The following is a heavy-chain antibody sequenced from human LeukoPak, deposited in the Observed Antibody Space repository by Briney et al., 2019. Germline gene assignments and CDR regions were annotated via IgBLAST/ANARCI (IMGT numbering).Heavy chain of an antibody. CDR1: RVILSNYY. CDR3: ALSRNYGLIDV. V-gene: IGHV3-30*02. D-gene: IGHD3-3*01. CDR2: IRYDGIDK. J-gene: IGHJ3*01. Sequence: PGGSLRLSCAVSRVILSNYYIQWIRQVPGKGLTWLSLIRYDGIDKYYADSVKGRFTASRDKAKNKVYLQMNSLRTEDTALYYCALSRNYGLIDVWGHGTMVSVSS.